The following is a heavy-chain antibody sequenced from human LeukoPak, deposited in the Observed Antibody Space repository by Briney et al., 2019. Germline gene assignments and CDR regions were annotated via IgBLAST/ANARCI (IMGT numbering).Heavy chain of an antibody. J-gene: IGHJ3*02. CDR2: INSDGSST. Sequence: GGSLRLSCAASGFTFSSYWMHWVRQAPGKGLVWVSRINSDGSSTYYADSVKGRFTISRDNSKNTLYLQMNSLRAEDTAVYYCAKGLTPNLRYFDWLLDAFDIWGQGTMVTVSS. CDR1: GFTFSSYW. V-gene: IGHV3-74*01. CDR3: AKGLTPNLRYFDWLLDAFDI. D-gene: IGHD3-9*01.